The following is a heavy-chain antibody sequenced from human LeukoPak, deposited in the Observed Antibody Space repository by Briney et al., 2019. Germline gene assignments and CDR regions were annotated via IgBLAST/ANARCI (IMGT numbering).Heavy chain of an antibody. CDR1: GFTFSGSA. CDR3: MGMVRGVIIDNP. Sequence: QPGESLRLSCAASGFTFSGSAMHWVRQASGKGLEWVGRIRSKANSYATAYAASVKGRFTISRDDSKNTAYLQMNSLKTEDTAVYYCMGMVRGVIIDNPWGQGTLVTVSS. V-gene: IGHV3-73*01. CDR2: IRSKANSYAT. D-gene: IGHD3-10*01. J-gene: IGHJ5*02.